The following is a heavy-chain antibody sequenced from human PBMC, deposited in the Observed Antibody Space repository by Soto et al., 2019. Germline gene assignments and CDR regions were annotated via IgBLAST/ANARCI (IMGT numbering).Heavy chain of an antibody. CDR1: SGSISSSNW. J-gene: IGHJ3*02. V-gene: IGHV4-4*02. CDR2: IYHSGST. Sequence: QVQLQESGPGLVKPSGTLSLTCAVSSGSISSSNWWSWVRQPPGKGLEWIGEIYHSGSTNYNPSLKSRDTISVDKSKNQFSLKLSSVTAADTAVYYCARGCEGSCYSKVAFDIWGQGTMVTVSS. D-gene: IGHD2-15*01. CDR3: ARGCEGSCYSKVAFDI.